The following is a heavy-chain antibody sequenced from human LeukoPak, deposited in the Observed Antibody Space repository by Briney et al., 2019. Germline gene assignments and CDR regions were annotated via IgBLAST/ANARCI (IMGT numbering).Heavy chain of an antibody. J-gene: IGHJ5*02. CDR2: IIPIFGTA. V-gene: IGHV1-69*13. Sequence: SMKVSCKASGGTFSSYAISWVRQAPGQGLEWMGGIIPIFGTANYAQKFQGRVTITADESTSTAYMELSSLRSEDTAVYYCARLHTIAAHNWFDPWGQGTLVTVSS. CDR1: GGTFSSYA. D-gene: IGHD6-6*01. CDR3: ARLHTIAAHNWFDP.